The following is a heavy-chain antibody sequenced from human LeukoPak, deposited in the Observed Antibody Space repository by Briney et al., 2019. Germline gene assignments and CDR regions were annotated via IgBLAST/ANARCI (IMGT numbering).Heavy chain of an antibody. CDR2: ISGDGGST. Sequence: PGGSLRLSCAASGFTFDDYAMHWVRQAPGQGLEWVSLISGDGGSTYYADSVKGRFTISRDNSKNSLYLQMNSLRTEDTALYYCARAGGWPSDDAFDIWGQGTMVTVSS. CDR3: ARAGGWPSDDAFDI. V-gene: IGHV3-43*02. D-gene: IGHD6-19*01. CDR1: GFTFDDYA. J-gene: IGHJ3*02.